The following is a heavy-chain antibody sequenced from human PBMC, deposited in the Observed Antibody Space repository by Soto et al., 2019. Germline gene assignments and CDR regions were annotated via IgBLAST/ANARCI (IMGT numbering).Heavy chain of an antibody. Sequence: VGSLRLSCAAPGFVFSDPYMDWVRQAPEKGLEWVGRIRNQAFRYTTEYAASVRGRFTISRDESTNSLFLQPNSLNTDDTALYYCSAAIRFNGMDVWGQGTTVTVSS. J-gene: IGHJ6*02. CDR3: SAAIRFNGMDV. CDR2: IRNQAFRYTT. CDR1: GFVFSDPY. V-gene: IGHV3-72*01. D-gene: IGHD2-2*02.